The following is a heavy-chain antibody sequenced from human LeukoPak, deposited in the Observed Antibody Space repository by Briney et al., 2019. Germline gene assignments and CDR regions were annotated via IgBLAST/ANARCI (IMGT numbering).Heavy chain of an antibody. D-gene: IGHD6-19*01. V-gene: IGHV3-66*01. J-gene: IGHJ3*02. CDR1: GFTVSHNY. CDR3: ARTGVAGYAFDI. CDR2: IYSGGSR. Sequence: GGSLRLSCAASGFTVSHNYMSWVRQAPGKGLEWVSVIYSGGSRYHADSVKGRFTISRDNSKNTLYLQMNSLRAEDTAVYYCARTGVAGYAFDIWGQGTMVTVSS.